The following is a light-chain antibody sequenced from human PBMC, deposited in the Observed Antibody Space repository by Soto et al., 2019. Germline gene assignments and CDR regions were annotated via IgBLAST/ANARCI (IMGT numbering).Light chain of an antibody. J-gene: IGKJ5*01. CDR1: QSISFY. CDR3: QQSYSMPIT. V-gene: IGKV1-39*01. Sequence: DIQMTQSPSSLSASVGDRVSITCRASQSISFYLIWYQQKPGKAHKVLIYAASNLQSGVPSRFSGSGSGTDFTLTISSLQPEDFATYYCQQSYSMPITFGQGTRLEIK. CDR2: AAS.